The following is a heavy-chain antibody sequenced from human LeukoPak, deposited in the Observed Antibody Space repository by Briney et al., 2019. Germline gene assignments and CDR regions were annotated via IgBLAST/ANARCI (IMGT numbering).Heavy chain of an antibody. CDR2: ISSSSSYI. V-gene: IGHV3-21*01. CDR1: GFTFSSYA. J-gene: IGHJ4*02. D-gene: IGHD6-6*01. Sequence: GGSLRLSCAASGFTFSSYAMSWVRQAPGKGLEWVSFISSSSSYIYYADSVKGRFTISRDNAKNSLYLQMNSLRAEDTAVYYCARDFIAAFPDYWGQGTLVTVSS. CDR3: ARDFIAAFPDY.